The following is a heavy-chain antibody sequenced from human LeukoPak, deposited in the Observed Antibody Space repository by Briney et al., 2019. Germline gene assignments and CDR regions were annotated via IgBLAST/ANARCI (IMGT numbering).Heavy chain of an antibody. V-gene: IGHV4-61*02. J-gene: IGHJ6*03. Sequence: SQTLSLTCTVSGGSISSGSYYWSWIRQPAGKGLEWIGRIYTSGSTNYNPSLKSRVTVSVDTSKNQFSLKLSSVTAADTAVYYCARVATFFAVQRNYMDVWGKGTTVTVSS. D-gene: IGHD3-3*01. CDR3: ARVATFFAVQRNYMDV. CDR1: GGSISSGSYY. CDR2: IYTSGST.